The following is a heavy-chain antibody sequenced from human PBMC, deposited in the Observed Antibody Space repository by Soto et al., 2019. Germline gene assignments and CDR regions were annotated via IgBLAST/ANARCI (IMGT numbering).Heavy chain of an antibody. D-gene: IGHD3-3*01. V-gene: IGHV4-4*07. CDR1: GGSINTYY. J-gene: IGHJ5*02. Sequence: SETLALTCTVTGGSINTYYWSWIRQSAGKGLEWIGRVYTTGSTNYNPSLKSRVTISVDTSRNQFSLSLRSVTAADTAVYYCAIYFKFIFDDFADMRRNFDPWGQGTLVTVSS. CDR3: AIYFKFIFDDFADMRRNFDP. CDR2: VYTTGST.